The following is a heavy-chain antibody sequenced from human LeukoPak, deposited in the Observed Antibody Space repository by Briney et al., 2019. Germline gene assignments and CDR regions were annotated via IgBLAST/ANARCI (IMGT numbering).Heavy chain of an antibody. J-gene: IGHJ4*02. CDR1: GYSISSGYY. CDR2: IYHSGST. Sequence: PSETLSLTCAVSGYSISSGYYWGWIRQPPGKGLEWIGSIYHSGSTYYNPSLKSRVTISVDTSKNQFSLKLSPVTAADTAVYYCARSDGGYSYLDYWGQGTLVTVSS. CDR3: ARSDGGYSYLDY. D-gene: IGHD5-18*01. V-gene: IGHV4-38-2*01.